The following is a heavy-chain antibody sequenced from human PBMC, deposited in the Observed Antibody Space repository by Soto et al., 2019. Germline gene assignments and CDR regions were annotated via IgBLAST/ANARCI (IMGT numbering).Heavy chain of an antibody. CDR2: ISDDGART. Sequence: GGSPRLSCVASGFVFEVYWMHWVRQVPGKGLEWVSRISDDGARTDYADSVRGRFTISRDNANNALYLQMNALRGEDTAVYFCTRGPRPSSVGTGAVWGRGALVTVSS. V-gene: IGHV3-74*01. CDR1: GFVFEVYW. D-gene: IGHD2-2*01. J-gene: IGHJ4*02. CDR3: TRGPRPSSVGTGAV.